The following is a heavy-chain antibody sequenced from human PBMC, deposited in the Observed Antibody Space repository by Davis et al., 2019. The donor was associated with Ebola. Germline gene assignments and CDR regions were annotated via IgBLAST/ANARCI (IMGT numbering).Heavy chain of an antibody. CDR2: INPNDGRT. CDR1: GYTFTNYY. J-gene: IGHJ3*02. Sequence: AASVKVSRQASGYTFTNYYMHWVRQAPGQGLAWMGMINPNDGRTIYAQKLQGRVTVTRDTSTTTVYMDLSSLRSEDTALYFCTTPGGQGSCYEVFDIWGQGTMVTVSS. V-gene: IGHV1-46*03. CDR3: TTPGGQGSCYEVFDI. D-gene: IGHD2-15*01.